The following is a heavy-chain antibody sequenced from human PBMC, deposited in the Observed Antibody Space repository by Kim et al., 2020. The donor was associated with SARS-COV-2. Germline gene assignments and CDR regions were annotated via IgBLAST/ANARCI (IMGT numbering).Heavy chain of an antibody. D-gene: IGHD3-10*01. CDR3: TSMGRAQDPYYIDY. V-gene: IGHV3-7*01. J-gene: IGHJ4*02. CDR2: INQDGSAK. Sequence: GGSLRLSCAASGFTFSDYWLSWVRQAPGKGLEWVANINQDGSAKYCVDSVKGRCTISRDNAKNSLFLQVNRLRDEDTGVYYCTSMGRAQDPYYIDYWGQG. CDR1: GFTFSDYW.